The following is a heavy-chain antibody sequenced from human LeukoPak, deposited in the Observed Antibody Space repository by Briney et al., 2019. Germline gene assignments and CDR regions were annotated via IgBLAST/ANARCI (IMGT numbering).Heavy chain of an antibody. CDR1: GGSISSYY. V-gene: IGHV4-59*08. CDR2: IYYSGST. J-gene: IGHJ4*02. D-gene: IGHD3-3*01. Sequence: SETLSLTCTVSGGSISSYYWSWIRQPPGKGLEWIGYIYYSGSTNYNPSLKSRVTISVDTSKNQFSLKLSSVTAADTAVHYCARHLVSYDFWGGYAGYFDYWGQGTLVTVSS. CDR3: ARHLVSYDFWGGYAGYFDY.